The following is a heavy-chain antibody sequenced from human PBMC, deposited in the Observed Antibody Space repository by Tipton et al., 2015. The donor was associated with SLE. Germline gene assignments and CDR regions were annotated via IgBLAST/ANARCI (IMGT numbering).Heavy chain of an antibody. CDR2: VNPNTGDT. V-gene: IGHV1-2*02. CDR3: ARDRTHYYDTSYSFDY. D-gene: IGHD3-22*01. CDR1: GYMFIGFY. J-gene: IGHJ4*02. Sequence: QLVQSGAEVKKPGASVTVSCKTSGYMFIGFYIHWVRQAPGQGLEWMGWVNPNTGDTHSAQKFEGRVTMTRDTSISTAYMELRSLSSDDTAVFYCARDRTHYYDTSYSFDYWGQGTLLTVSS.